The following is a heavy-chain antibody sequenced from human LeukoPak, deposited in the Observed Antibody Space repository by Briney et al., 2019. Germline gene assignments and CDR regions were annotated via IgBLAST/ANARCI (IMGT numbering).Heavy chain of an antibody. J-gene: IGHJ4*02. CDR2: ISYDGSNK. D-gene: IGHD6-13*01. CDR3: AKRGESSSWYFDY. V-gene: IGHV3-30*18. Sequence: GGSLRLSCAASGFTSSSYGMHWVRQAPGKGLEWVAIISYDGSNKYYADSVKGRFTISRDNSKNTLYLQMNSLRAEDTAVYYCAKRGESSSWYFDYWGQGTLVTVSS. CDR1: GFTSSSYG.